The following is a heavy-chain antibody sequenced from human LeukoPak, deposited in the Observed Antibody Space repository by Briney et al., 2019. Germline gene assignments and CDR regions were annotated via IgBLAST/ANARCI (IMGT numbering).Heavy chain of an antibody. J-gene: IGHJ5*02. CDR2: IYNSGST. D-gene: IGHD6-13*01. V-gene: IGHV4-4*07. CDR3: GRVAAAGTIDWFDP. CDR1: GGSISSYY. Sequence: SETLSLTCTASGGSISSYYWSWIRQPAGKGLEWIGRIYNSGSTNYNPSLKSRVTMSVNTSKNQSSLKLSTVTAADTAVYYCGRVAAAGTIDWFDPWGQGTLVTVS.